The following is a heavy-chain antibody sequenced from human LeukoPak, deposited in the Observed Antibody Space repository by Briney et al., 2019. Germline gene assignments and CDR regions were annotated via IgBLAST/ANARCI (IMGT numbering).Heavy chain of an antibody. CDR3: ARRPHGFDI. V-gene: IGHV4-38-2*02. CDR1: GFSISSGYY. CDR2: IYHSGST. Sequence: SETLSLTCTVSGFSISSGYYWAWIRQPPGKGLKWIGSIYHSGSTHDNPSLKSRVTISVDTSKNHFSLNLSSVTAADTAVYYCARRPHGFDIWGQGTMVTVSS. J-gene: IGHJ3*02.